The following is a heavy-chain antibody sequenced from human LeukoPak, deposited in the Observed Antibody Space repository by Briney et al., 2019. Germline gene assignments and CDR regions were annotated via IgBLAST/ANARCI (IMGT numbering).Heavy chain of an antibody. CDR1: GGSISSYY. D-gene: IGHD2-2*01. Sequence: PSETLSLTCTVSGGSISSYYWSWIRQPPGKGLEWIGYIYYSGSTNYNPSLKSRVAISVDTSKIQFSLKLSSVAAADTAVYYCARMSTSDFDYWGQGTLVTVSS. V-gene: IGHV4-59*08. J-gene: IGHJ4*02. CDR2: IYYSGST. CDR3: ARMSTSDFDY.